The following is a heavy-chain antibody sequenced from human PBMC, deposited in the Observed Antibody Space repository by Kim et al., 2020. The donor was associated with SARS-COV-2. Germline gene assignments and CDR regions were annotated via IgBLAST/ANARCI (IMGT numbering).Heavy chain of an antibody. CDR2: MNPNSGNT. CDR3: ARARSGAMIVVVIRYYYYYMGV. Sequence: ASVKVSCKASGYTFTSYDINWVRQATGQGLEWMGWMNPNSGNTGYAQKFQGRVTMTRNTSISTAYMELSSLRSEDTAVYYCARARSGAMIVVVIRYYYYYMGVWGKGTAFPVSS. V-gene: IGHV1-8*01. J-gene: IGHJ6*03. D-gene: IGHD3-22*01. CDR1: GYTFTSYD.